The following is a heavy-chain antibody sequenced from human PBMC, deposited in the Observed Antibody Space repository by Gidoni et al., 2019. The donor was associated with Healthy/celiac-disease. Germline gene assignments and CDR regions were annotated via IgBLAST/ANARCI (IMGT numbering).Heavy chain of an antibody. CDR3: AKQGEQYIVATGGAFDI. J-gene: IGHJ3*02. V-gene: IGHV3-23*01. D-gene: IGHD5-12*01. Sequence: EVQLLESGGGLVQPGGSLRLSCAASGFTFSNYAMSWVRQAPGKGLECVSVISGSGGSTYYTDSVKGRFTISRDNSRDTLYLQMHSLRAEDTAVYYCAKQGEQYIVATGGAFDIWGQGTMVTVSS. CDR2: ISGSGGST. CDR1: GFTFSNYA.